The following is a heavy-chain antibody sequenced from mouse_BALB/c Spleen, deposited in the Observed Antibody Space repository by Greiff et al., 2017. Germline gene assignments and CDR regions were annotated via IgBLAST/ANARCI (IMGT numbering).Heavy chain of an antibody. Sequence: EVQLQQSGAELVKPGASVKLSCTASGFNIKDTYMHWVKQRPEQGLEWIGRIDPANGNTKYDPKFQGKATITADTSSNTAYLQLSSLTSEDTAVYYCARSGNLNYYAMDYWGQGTSVTVSS. CDR2: IDPANGNT. J-gene: IGHJ4*01. CDR1: GFNIKDTY. CDR3: ARSGNLNYYAMDY. D-gene: IGHD3-1*01. V-gene: IGHV14-3*02.